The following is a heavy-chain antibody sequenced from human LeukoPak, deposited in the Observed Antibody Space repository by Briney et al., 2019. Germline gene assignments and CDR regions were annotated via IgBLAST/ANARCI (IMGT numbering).Heavy chain of an antibody. CDR3: ARGGYYGSGRYYFDS. Sequence: GGSLRLSCAASGFTFDDYGMSWGRQAPGKGLEWGSGINWNGGSTGYADSVKGRFTISRDNAKNSLYLQMNSLRAEDTAVYYCARGGYYGSGRYYFDSWGQGTLVTVSS. CDR1: GFTFDDYG. CDR2: INWNGGST. D-gene: IGHD3-3*01. J-gene: IGHJ4*02. V-gene: IGHV3-20*04.